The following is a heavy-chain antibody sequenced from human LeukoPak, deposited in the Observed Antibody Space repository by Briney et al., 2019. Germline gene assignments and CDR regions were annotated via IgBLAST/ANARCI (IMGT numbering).Heavy chain of an antibody. Sequence: GGSLRLSCAASGFTFSSYDMHWVRQAPGKGLEWVAVISYDGGNKYYADSVKGRFTISRDNSKNTLYLQMNSLRAEDTAVYYCAKDLGYCSGGSCYSWIDYWGQGTLVTVSS. CDR2: ISYDGGNK. D-gene: IGHD2-15*01. CDR3: AKDLGYCSGGSCYSWIDY. V-gene: IGHV3-30*18. J-gene: IGHJ4*02. CDR1: GFTFSSYD.